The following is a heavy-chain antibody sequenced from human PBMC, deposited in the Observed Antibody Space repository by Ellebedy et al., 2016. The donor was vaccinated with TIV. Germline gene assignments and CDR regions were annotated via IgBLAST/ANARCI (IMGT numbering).Heavy chain of an antibody. J-gene: IGHJ4*02. CDR3: ARGDGGYSSGWYIDY. CDR2: IYYSGST. Sequence: MPSETLSLTCTVSGGSISSYYWSWIRQPPGKGLEWIGYIYYSGSTNYNPSLKSRVTISVDTSKNQFSLKLSSVTAADTAVYYCARGDGGYSSGWYIDYWGQGTLVTVSS. CDR1: GGSISSYY. D-gene: IGHD6-19*01. V-gene: IGHV4-59*08.